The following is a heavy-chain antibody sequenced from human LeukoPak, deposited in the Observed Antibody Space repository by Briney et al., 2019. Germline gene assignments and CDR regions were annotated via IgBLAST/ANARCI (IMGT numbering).Heavy chain of an antibody. J-gene: IGHJ4*02. CDR2: IYTSGST. CDR1: GGSISSGSYY. V-gene: IGHV4-61*02. CDR3: AGSSGYSSGWRVDY. Sequence: SETLSLTCTVSGGSISSGSYYWSWIRQPAGKGLEWTGRIYTSGSTNYNPSLKSRVTISVDTSKNQFSLKLSSVTAADTAVYYCAGSSGYSSGWRVDYWGQGTLVTVSS. D-gene: IGHD6-19*01.